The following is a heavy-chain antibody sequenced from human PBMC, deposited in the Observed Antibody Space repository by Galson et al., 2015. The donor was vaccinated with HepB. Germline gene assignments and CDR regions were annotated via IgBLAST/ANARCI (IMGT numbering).Heavy chain of an antibody. CDR1: GYTFTSFY. CDR2: MNPNSGVP. CDR3: ARDLLDGFDT. V-gene: IGHV1-2*02. J-gene: IGHJ3*02. Sequence: SVKVSCKASGYTFTSFYIHWVRQAPGQGLEWMGLMNPNSGVPNYAQKFQGRVTMTRDTSISTAYMDLSRLTSDDTAVYYCARDLLDGFDTWGQGTMVTVSS. D-gene: IGHD2-15*01.